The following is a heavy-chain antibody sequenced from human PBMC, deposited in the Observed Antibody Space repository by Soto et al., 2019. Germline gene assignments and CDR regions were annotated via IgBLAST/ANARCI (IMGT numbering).Heavy chain of an antibody. CDR2: IYYSGST. CDR1: GGSIISGDYY. V-gene: IGHV4-30-4*01. J-gene: IGHJ4*02. CDR3: ARHMDTSGNEAFDY. D-gene: IGHD1-1*01. Sequence: SETLSLTCTFSGGSIISGDYYWSWIRQPPGKGLEWIGYIYYSGSTYYNPSLKSRVTISVDTSKNQFSLKLSSVTDADTAVYYCARHMDTSGNEAFDYWGQGTLVTVSS.